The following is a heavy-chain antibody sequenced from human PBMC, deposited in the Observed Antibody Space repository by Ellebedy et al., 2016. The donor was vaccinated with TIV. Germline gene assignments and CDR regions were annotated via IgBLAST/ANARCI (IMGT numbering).Heavy chain of an antibody. CDR3: ARLEIVAEPAPDPVDI. CDR2: IYRGGST. Sequence: GESLKISXAASGFIVTDSYMSWVRQAPGKGLEWVAAIYRGGSTFYADSVAGRFTISRHKSKNTLFLQMKSLRPEDTAVYFCARLEIVAEPAPDPVDIWGQGTMVTVSS. D-gene: IGHD2/OR15-2a*01. V-gene: IGHV3-53*04. J-gene: IGHJ3*02. CDR1: GFIVTDSY.